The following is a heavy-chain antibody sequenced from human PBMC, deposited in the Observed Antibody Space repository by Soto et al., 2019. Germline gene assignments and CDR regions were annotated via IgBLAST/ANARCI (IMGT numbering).Heavy chain of an antibody. D-gene: IGHD1-26*01. V-gene: IGHV1-69*13. CDR1: GGTFSSYA. J-gene: IGHJ5*02. Sequence: GASVKVSCKASGGTFSSYAMSWVRQAPGQGLEWMGGIIPIFGTANYAQKFQGRVTITADESTSTAYMELSSLRPEDTAVYYCARDQQSRLIVGATGNWFDPWGQGTLVTVSS. CDR3: ARDQQSRLIVGATGNWFDP. CDR2: IIPIFGTA.